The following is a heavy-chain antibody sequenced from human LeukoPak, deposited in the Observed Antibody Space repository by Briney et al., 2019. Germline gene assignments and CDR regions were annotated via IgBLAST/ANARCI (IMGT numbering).Heavy chain of an antibody. Sequence: GGSLRLSCAASGFTVSSNYMSWVRQAPGKGLEWVSVIYSGGSTYYAVSVKGRFTISRDNSKNTLYLQMNSLRAEDTAVYYCAREGIAARFVDYWGQGTLVTVSS. CDR3: AREGIAARFVDY. CDR2: IYSGGST. CDR1: GFTVSSNY. V-gene: IGHV3-66*01. J-gene: IGHJ4*02. D-gene: IGHD6-6*01.